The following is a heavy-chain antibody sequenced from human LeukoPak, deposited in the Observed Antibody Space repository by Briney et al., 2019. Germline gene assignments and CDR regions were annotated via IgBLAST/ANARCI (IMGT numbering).Heavy chain of an antibody. CDR2: MSSNGGST. CDR3: AKGSTSSCYTASDA. Sequence: GGSLRLSCAASGFTFSSYAMSWVHQAPGKGLEWVSSMSSNGGSTYYADSVKGRFTISRDNSKNTVSLQMKSLRADDTAVYYCAKGSTSSCYTASDAWGQGTLVTVSS. V-gene: IGHV3-23*01. CDR1: GFTFSSYA. D-gene: IGHD2-2*02. J-gene: IGHJ5*02.